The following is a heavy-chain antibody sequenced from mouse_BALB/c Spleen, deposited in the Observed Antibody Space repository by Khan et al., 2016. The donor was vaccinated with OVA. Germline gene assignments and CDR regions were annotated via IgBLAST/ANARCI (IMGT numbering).Heavy chain of an antibody. CDR3: ARSVTVTTVVATDFDY. CDR2: ISYSGRT. V-gene: IGHV3-2*02. CDR1: GYSITSDYA. J-gene: IGHJ2*01. Sequence: VQLQQSGPGLVKPSQSLSLTCTVTGYSITSDYAWNWIRQFPGNKLEWMGYISYSGRTSNNPSLKSRISITRATSKNQFFLQLNSVTTEDTATYYCARSVTVTTVVATDFDYWGQGTTLTVSS. D-gene: IGHD1-1*01.